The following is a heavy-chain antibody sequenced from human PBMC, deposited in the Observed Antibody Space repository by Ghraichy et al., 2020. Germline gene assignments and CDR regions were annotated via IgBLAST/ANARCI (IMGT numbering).Heavy chain of an antibody. CDR3: AKATQKDDCSNSACQRNFDL. CDR1: GFTFSRYV. D-gene: IGHD2-8*01. J-gene: IGHJ4*03. Sequence: LSLTCAASGFTFSRYVMDWVLQAPGKGLEWVAVISADSRTIYYTDSLEGRFTISRDNSKSSLYLQMNSMGPDDSVVYYCAKATQKDDCSNSACQRNFDLWGSGTLVTVS. V-gene: IGHV3-30*04. CDR2: ISADSRTI.